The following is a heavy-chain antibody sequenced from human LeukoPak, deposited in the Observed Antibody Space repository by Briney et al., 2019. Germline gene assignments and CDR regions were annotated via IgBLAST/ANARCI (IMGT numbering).Heavy chain of an antibody. J-gene: IGHJ6*03. CDR2: INHSGST. CDR1: GGSFSGYY. V-gene: IGHV4-34*01. Sequence: PSETLSLTCAVYGGSFSGYYWSWIRQPPGKGLEWIGEINHSGSTNYNPSLKSRVTISVDTSKNQFSLKLSSVTAADTAVYYCARKKAYGSGSYSRPYYYYYYMDVWGKGTTVTISS. D-gene: IGHD3-10*01. CDR3: ARKKAYGSGSYSRPYYYYYYMDV.